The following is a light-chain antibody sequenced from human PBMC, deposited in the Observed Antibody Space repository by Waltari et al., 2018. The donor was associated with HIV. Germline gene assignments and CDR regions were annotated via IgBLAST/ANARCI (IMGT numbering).Light chain of an antibody. CDR3: YSTDTSGNHWV. CDR1: ALPKKF. V-gene: IGLV3-10*01. Sequence: SYDLTQPPSVSVSPGQTATITCSGDALPKKFAYWYQQKSGQAPVLVIYEDTKRPSGIPERFSASSSGTMATLTVSGAQVEDEADYYCYSTDTSGNHWVFGGGTRLTVL. J-gene: IGLJ3*02. CDR2: EDT.